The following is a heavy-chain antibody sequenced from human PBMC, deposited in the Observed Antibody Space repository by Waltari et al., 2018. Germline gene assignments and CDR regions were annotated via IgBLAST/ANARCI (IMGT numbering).Heavy chain of an antibody. CDR2: INSDGSST. Sequence: EVQLVESGGGLVQPGGSLRLSCAASGFTFSSYWMHWFRQAPGKGLVWVSRINSDGSSTSYADSVKGRFTISRDNAKNTLYLQMNSLRAEDTAVYYCARAGCSGGSCFFDYWGQGTLVTVSS. V-gene: IGHV3-74*01. CDR1: GFTFSSYW. J-gene: IGHJ4*02. CDR3: ARAGCSGGSCFFDY. D-gene: IGHD2-15*01.